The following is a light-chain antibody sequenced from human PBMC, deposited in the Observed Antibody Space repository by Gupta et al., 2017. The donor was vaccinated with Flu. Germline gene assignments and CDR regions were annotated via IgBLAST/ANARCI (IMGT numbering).Light chain of an antibody. Sequence: AHNFLIYDVYSRTAGVPGRFSGSKFGNTASLTISGPKDDDEADYYCCSDADAYTFVFGGGTKLTVL. V-gene: IGLV2-11*01. CDR2: DVY. J-gene: IGLJ2*01. CDR3: CSDADAYTFV.